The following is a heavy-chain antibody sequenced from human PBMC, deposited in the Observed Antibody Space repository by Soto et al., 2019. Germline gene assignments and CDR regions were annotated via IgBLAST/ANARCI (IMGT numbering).Heavy chain of an antibody. J-gene: IGHJ4*02. CDR3: AKHEGYCSSTTCSNFDY. Sequence: GESLKISCKASGFTFTSYWIAWVRQMPGKGLEWMGIIYPGDSATSYSPSFQGQVTISADKSINTAYLQWSSLKASDTAMYYCAKHEGYCSSTTCSNFDYWGQGTLVTVSS. V-gene: IGHV5-51*01. CDR2: IYPGDSAT. CDR1: GFTFTSYW. D-gene: IGHD2-2*01.